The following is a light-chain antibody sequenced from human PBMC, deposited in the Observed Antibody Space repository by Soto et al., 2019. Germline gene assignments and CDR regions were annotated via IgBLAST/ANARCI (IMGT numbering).Light chain of an antibody. V-gene: IGLV2-14*01. Sequence: QSVLTQPASVSGSPGQSITISCTGTSSDVGGYDYVSWYQQHPGKAPKLMIYDVTNRPSGVSNRFSGSKSGNTASLTISGLQAEDEADYYCISYASINTYVFGTGTKAT. CDR3: ISYASINTYV. J-gene: IGLJ1*01. CDR2: DVT. CDR1: SSDVGGYDY.